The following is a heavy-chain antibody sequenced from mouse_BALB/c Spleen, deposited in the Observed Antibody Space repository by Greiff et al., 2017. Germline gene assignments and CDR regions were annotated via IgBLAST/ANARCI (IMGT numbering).Heavy chain of an antibody. V-gene: IGHV1S135*01. CDR3: ARLGLLREGFAY. J-gene: IGHJ3*01. CDR1: GYSFTSYY. Sequence: EVQLQESGPELMKPGASVKISCKASGYSFTSYYMHWVKQSHGKSLEWIGYIDPFNGGTSYNQKFKGKATLTVDKSSSTAYMHLSSLTSEDSAVYYCARLGLLREGFAYWGQGTLVTVSA. D-gene: IGHD1-1*01. CDR2: IDPFNGGT.